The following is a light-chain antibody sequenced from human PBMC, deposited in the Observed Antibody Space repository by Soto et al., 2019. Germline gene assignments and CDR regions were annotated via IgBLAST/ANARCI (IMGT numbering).Light chain of an antibody. CDR1: SSNIGNNF. V-gene: IGLV1-47*01. CDR2: RSD. Sequence: QPVLTQPPSASGTPGQRVTMSCSGSSSNIGNNFVFWYQHLPGTAPKLLIYRSDQRPSGVPDRFSASKSGTSASLAISGLRSADEADYYCASWDDTLSGVVFGGGTKLTVL. CDR3: ASWDDTLSGVV. J-gene: IGLJ3*02.